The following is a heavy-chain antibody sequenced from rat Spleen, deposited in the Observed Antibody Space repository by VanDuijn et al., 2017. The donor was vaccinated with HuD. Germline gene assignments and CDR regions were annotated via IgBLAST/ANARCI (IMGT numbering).Heavy chain of an antibody. CDR3: VTHEDGGYPFAY. CDR2: ITYDGGST. D-gene: IGHD1-11*01. Sequence: EVQLVESGGGLVQPGRSMKLSCAASGFTFSNYGMAWVRQAPKKGLEWVAYITYDGGSTYYRDSVKGRFTISRDIAKSTLYLQMDSLRSEDTATYYCVTHEDGGYPFAYWGQGTLVIVSS. V-gene: IGHV5S10*01. J-gene: IGHJ3*01. CDR1: GFTFSNYG.